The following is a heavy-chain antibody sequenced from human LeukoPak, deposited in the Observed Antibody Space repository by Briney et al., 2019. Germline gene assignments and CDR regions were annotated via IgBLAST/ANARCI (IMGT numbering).Heavy chain of an antibody. D-gene: IGHD3-3*01. V-gene: IGHV3-48*03. Sequence: GGSLRLSCTGSQLIFSKYGLNWVRRSPGKGLEWISSITRSGSNIDYADSVRGRFTISRDNAKNSLFLHMNSLGVEDTAVYYCARLTIYDDTDYWGQGTLVTVSS. CDR2: ITRSGSNI. J-gene: IGHJ4*02. CDR1: QLIFSKYG. CDR3: ARLTIYDDTDY.